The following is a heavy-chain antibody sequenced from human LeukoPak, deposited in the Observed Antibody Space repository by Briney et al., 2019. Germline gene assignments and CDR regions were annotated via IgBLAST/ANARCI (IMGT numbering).Heavy chain of an antibody. CDR3: ARGIRFLEWERYGMDV. D-gene: IGHD3-3*01. V-gene: IGHV4-31*03. CDR2: IHYSGST. J-gene: IGHJ6*02. CDR1: GGSISSGGYC. Sequence: SETLSLTCTVSGGSISSGGYCWSWIRQHPGKGLEWIGYIHYSGSTYYNPSLKSRVTISVDTSKNQFSLKLSSVTAADTAVYYCARGIRFLEWERYGMDVWGQGTTVTVSS.